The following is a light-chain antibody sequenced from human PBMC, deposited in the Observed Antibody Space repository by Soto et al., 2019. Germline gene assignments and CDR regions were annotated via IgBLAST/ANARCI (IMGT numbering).Light chain of an antibody. J-gene: IGKJ3*01. Sequence: DIQMTQSPSSLSASVGDRVTITCRTSQNIYTYVNWYQQKLGQAPNLLIYTASTLQSDVTSRFSGSGSGTDFTLTISSLQPEDFATYYYQQSYSPPFTFRPGTKVHL. CDR2: TAS. CDR1: QNIYTY. V-gene: IGKV1-39*01. CDR3: QQSYSPPFT.